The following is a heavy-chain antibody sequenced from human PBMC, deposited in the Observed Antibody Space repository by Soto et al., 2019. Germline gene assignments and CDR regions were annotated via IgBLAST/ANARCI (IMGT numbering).Heavy chain of an antibody. CDR1: GYTFTGYY. CDR3: ARDALHTPDSIGYANWFDP. D-gene: IGHD3-22*01. CDR2: INPNSGGT. J-gene: IGHJ5*02. Sequence: ASVKVSCKASGYTFTGYYMHWVRQAPGQGLEWMGWINPNSGGTNYAQKFQGWVTMTRDTSISTAYMELSRLRSDDAAVYYCARDALHTPDSIGYANWFDPWGQGTLVTVSS. V-gene: IGHV1-2*04.